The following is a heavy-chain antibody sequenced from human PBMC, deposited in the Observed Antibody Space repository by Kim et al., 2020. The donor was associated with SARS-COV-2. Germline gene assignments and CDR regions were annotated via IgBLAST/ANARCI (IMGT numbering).Heavy chain of an antibody. D-gene: IGHD6-13*01. J-gene: IGHJ4*02. Sequence: KYYADSVKGLVTISRDNSKNTLYLQMNSLRAEDTAVYYCARAAAGTGGVYWGQGTLVTVSS. V-gene: IGHV3-30*01. CDR3: ARAAAGTGGVY. CDR2: K.